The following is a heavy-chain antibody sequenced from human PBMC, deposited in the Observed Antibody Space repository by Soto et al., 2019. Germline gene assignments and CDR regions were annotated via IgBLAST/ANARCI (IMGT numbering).Heavy chain of an antibody. Sequence: QVQLQESGPGLVKPSQTLSLTCTVSGGSISSGGYYWSWIRQHPGKGLEGIGYIYYSGSTYYNPSLKSRVTISVDTSKNQFSLKLSSVTAADTAVYYCARARFLEWLRVVGFDPWGQGTLVTVSS. J-gene: IGHJ5*02. D-gene: IGHD3-3*01. CDR1: GGSISSGGYY. CDR3: ARARFLEWLRVVGFDP. CDR2: IYYSGST. V-gene: IGHV4-31*03.